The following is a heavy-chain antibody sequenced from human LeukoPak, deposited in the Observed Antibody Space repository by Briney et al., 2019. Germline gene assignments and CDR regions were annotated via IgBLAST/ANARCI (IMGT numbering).Heavy chain of an antibody. CDR1: GGSISSYY. CDR2: IYYSGST. J-gene: IGHJ3*02. V-gene: IGHV4-59*01. D-gene: IGHD6-13*01. CDR3: ARTQDSSSWYEPLTAFDI. Sequence: PSETLSLTCTVSGGSISSYYWSWLWQPPGKGLEWIGYIYYSGSTNYNPSLKSRVTISVDTSKNQFSLKLSSVTAADTAVYYCARTQDSSSWYEPLTAFDIWGQGTMVTVSS.